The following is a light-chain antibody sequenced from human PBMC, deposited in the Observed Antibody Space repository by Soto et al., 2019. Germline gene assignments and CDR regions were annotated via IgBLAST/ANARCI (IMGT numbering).Light chain of an antibody. J-gene: IGLJ1*01. V-gene: IGLV2-14*01. Sequence: QSVLTQPASVSGSPGQSITISCTGTGSDIGAYNYVSWYQQHPGKAPKLIIHGVTHRPSGVSTRFSGSKSGNTASLTVSGLQAEDEADYYCSSYAGSNNPYVFGTGTKVTVL. CDR2: GVT. CDR1: GSDIGAYNY. CDR3: SSYAGSNNPYV.